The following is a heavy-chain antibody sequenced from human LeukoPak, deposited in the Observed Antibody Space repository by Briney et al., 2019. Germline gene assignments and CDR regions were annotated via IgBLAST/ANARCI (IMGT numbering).Heavy chain of an antibody. CDR3: TTAPTRGWLPYFDY. V-gene: IGHV3-15*01. CDR1: GFTFSSAW. D-gene: IGHD5-24*01. Sequence: PGGSLRLSCAASGFTFSSAWMTWVRQAPGKGLEWVARITADGTEDYAAPVNARFTASRDNSKTTVYLQMNSLTTEDTAVYYCTTAPTRGWLPYFDYWGQGTVVTVSS. CDR2: ITADGTE. J-gene: IGHJ4*02.